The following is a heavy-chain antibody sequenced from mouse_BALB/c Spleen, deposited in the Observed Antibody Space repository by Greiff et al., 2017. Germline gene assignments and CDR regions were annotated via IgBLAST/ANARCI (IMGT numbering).Heavy chain of an antibody. J-gene: IGHJ3*01. CDR2: IDPANGNT. CDR1: GFNIKDTY. V-gene: IGHV14-3*02. D-gene: IGHD2-4*01. Sequence: VQLKESGAELVKPGASVKLSCTASGFNIKDTYMHWVKQRPEQGLEWIGRIDPANGNTKYDPKFQGKATITADTSSNTAYLQLSSLTSEDTAVYYCARRDYDGRAWFAYWGQGTLVTVSA. CDR3: ARRDYDGRAWFAY.